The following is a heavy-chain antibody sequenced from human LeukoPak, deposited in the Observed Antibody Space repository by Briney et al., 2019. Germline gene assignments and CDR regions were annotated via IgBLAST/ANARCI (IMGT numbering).Heavy chain of an antibody. Sequence: SQTLPLTCAISGDSISANGAAWNWIRQSPSRGLEWLGRTYYRSKWYNDYAVSVKSRITINPDTSKNQFSLQLNSVTPEDTAVYYCARDLSGGTAMVEDQFDYWGQGTLVTVSS. CDR2: TYYRSKWYN. V-gene: IGHV6-1*01. CDR1: GDSISANGAA. D-gene: IGHD5-18*01. CDR3: ARDLSGGTAMVEDQFDY. J-gene: IGHJ4*02.